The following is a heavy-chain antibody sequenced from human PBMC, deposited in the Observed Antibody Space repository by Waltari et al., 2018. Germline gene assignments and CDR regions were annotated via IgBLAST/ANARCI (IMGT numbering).Heavy chain of an antibody. CDR3: ARALGFGSSSGRIDF. D-gene: IGHD1-26*01. J-gene: IGHJ4*02. Sequence: QVQLQQCGAGLLKPSETLSLTCAVYGGSFSGYYWSWIRQPPGKGLEWIGEINHSGSANYNPSLKSRVTISVDTSKNQFSLKLSSVTAADTAVYYCARALGFGSSSGRIDFWGQGTLVTVSS. V-gene: IGHV4-34*01. CDR1: GGSFSGYY. CDR2: INHSGSA.